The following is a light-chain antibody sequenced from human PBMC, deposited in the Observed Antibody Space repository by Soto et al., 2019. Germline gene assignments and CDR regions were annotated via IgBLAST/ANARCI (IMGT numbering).Light chain of an antibody. CDR2: AAS. CDR3: QQSYITPPWT. V-gene: IGKV1-39*01. Sequence: DIQMTQSPSSLSASVGDRVTITCRASQSISSYLNWYQQKPGKAPKLLIYAASSLQSGVPSRFSGGGSGTDFTLTISSLQPEDFATYYCQQSYITPPWTFAQGTKVEIK. CDR1: QSISSY. J-gene: IGKJ1*01.